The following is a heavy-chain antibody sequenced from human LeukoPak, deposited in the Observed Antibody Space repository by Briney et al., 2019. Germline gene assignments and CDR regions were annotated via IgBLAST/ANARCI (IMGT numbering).Heavy chain of an antibody. CDR3: ARVRHYDFWSGYSDY. D-gene: IGHD3-3*01. CDR1: GFTFSSYA. CDR2: ISGSGGST. V-gene: IGHV3-23*01. J-gene: IGHJ4*02. Sequence: PGGSLRLSCAASGFTFSSYAMSWVRQAPGKGLEWVSAISGSGGSTYYADSVKGRFTISRGNSKNTLYLQMGSLRAEDMAVYYCARVRHYDFWSGYSDYWGQGTLVTVSS.